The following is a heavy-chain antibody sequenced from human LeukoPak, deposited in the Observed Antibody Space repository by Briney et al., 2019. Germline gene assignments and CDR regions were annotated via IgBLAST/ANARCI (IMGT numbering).Heavy chain of an antibody. CDR1: GFTFSSDS. J-gene: IGHJ4*02. V-gene: IGHV3-21*01. D-gene: IGHD5-18*01. CDR3: AGAYGDPAYSYGLAYFDS. Sequence: GGSLRLSCAASGFTFSSDSMNWVRQAPGKGLEWVSSISSSSTYIYYADSVKGRFTISRDNAKNSLFLHMNSLRAEDTAVYYCAGAYGDPAYSYGLAYFDSWGQGTLVTVSS. CDR2: ISSSSTYI.